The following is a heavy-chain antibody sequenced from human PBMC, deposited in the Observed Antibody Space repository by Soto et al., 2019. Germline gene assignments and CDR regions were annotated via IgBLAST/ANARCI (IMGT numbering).Heavy chain of an antibody. D-gene: IGHD3-3*01. V-gene: IGHV3-7*01. Sequence: GGSLRLSCVASGFSFSTDWMSWVRQAPGKGLEWVANIKQDGSEKYYVDSVKGRFTISRDNAKNSLYLQMNSLRAEDTAVYYCARDRYSYYDFWSGSLPYYYFGMDVWGQGTTVTVSS. CDR2: IKQDGSEK. J-gene: IGHJ6*02. CDR1: GFSFSTDW. CDR3: ARDRYSYYDFWSGSLPYYYFGMDV.